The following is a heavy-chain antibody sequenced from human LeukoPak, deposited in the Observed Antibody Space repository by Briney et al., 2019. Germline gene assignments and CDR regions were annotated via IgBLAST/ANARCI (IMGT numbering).Heavy chain of an antibody. J-gene: IGHJ3*02. CDR1: GYTFTIYY. D-gene: IGHD3-3*01. V-gene: IGHV1-46*01. CDR2: INPSGGST. Sequence: ASVKVSFTASGYTFTIYYMHWVRQAPGQGVEWMGIINPSGGSTSYAQKFQGRVTMTRDMSTSTVYMELSSLRSEDTAVYYCARVLITTSRLNAFDIWGQGTMVTVSS. CDR3: ARVLITTSRLNAFDI.